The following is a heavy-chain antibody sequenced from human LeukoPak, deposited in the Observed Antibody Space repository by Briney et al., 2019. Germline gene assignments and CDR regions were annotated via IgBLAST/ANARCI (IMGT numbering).Heavy chain of an antibody. V-gene: IGHV5-51*01. CDR2: IYPGDSDI. D-gene: IGHD3-10*01. CDR1: GYSFTSNW. Sequence: GESLKISSKGSGYSFTSNWIGWLRQLPGKGLVWMGMIYPGDSDIRYSPSFQGQVTISADKSNSTAYLQWSSLKASDTAMYYCAREAGRGDAFDIWGQGTMVTVSS. J-gene: IGHJ3*02. CDR3: AREAGRGDAFDI.